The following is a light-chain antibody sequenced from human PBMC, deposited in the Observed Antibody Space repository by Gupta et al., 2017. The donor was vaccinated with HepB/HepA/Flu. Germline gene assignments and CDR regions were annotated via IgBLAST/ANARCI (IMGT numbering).Light chain of an antibody. CDR2: EVN. CDR3: CSYASSGTFL. V-gene: IGLV2-23*02. Sequence: QSALTTPASVSGPPGQSITISCTGTSRDIGSYNLVSWYQQHPVKAPKLMIFEVNKRPSGVSNRFSASKSGNTASLTISGLQPEDEADYFCCSYASSGTFLFGGGTKLTVL. CDR1: SRDIGSYNL. J-gene: IGLJ2*01.